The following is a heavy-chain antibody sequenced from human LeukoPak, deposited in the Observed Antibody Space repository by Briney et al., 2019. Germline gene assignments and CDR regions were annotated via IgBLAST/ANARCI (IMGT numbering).Heavy chain of an antibody. V-gene: IGHV1-2*02. CDR3: ARAMTYYYDSSGYFPLDY. Sequence: ASVKVSFKASGYTFTGYYMHWVRQAPGQGLEWMGWINPNSGGTNYAQKFQGRVTMTRDTSISTAYMELSRLRSDDTAVYYCARAMTYYYDSSGYFPLDYWGQGTLVTVSS. CDR2: INPNSGGT. D-gene: IGHD3-22*01. J-gene: IGHJ4*02. CDR1: GYTFTGYY.